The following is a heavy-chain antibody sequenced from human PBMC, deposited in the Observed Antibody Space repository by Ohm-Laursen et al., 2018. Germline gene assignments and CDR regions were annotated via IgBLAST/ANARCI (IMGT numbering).Heavy chain of an antibody. CDR2: IYYSGTT. CDR3: ARDYGDYPGYFQH. D-gene: IGHD4-17*01. J-gene: IGHJ1*01. Sequence: SDTLSLTCSVPGGSISTYYWSWIRQSPGKGLEWIGHIYYSGTTNYNPSLKSRVTISVDTSKNRFSLKLSSVTAADTAVYYCARDYGDYPGYFQHWGQGTLVTVSS. V-gene: IGHV4-59*01. CDR1: GGSISTYY.